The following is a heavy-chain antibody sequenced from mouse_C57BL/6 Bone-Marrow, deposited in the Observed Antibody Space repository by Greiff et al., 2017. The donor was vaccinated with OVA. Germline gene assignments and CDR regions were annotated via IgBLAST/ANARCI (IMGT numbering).Heavy chain of an antibody. J-gene: IGHJ2*01. Sequence: QVQLQQSGAELARPGASVKLSCKASGYTFTSYGISWVKQRTGQGLEWIGEIYPRSGNTYYNEKFKGKATLTADKSSSTAYMEIRSLTSEDSAVYFCARVYRGYWGQGTTLTVSS. D-gene: IGHD2-12*01. CDR2: IYPRSGNT. V-gene: IGHV1-81*01. CDR3: ARVYRGY. CDR1: GYTFTSYG.